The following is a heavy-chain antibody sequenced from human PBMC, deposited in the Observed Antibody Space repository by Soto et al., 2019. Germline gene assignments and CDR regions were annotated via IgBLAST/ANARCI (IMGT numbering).Heavy chain of an antibody. D-gene: IGHD3-9*01. CDR2: ISAYNGNT. J-gene: IGHJ4*02. CDR3: ARGPDSSTGYYGPFEY. V-gene: IGHV1-18*01. CDR1: GYTFTTYG. Sequence: ASVKVSCKASGYTFTTYGVSWLQQYPGQGLEWMGWISAYNGNTNYVHKFQGRVTMTTDTSTSTAYMELRSLRSDDTAVYYCARGPDSSTGYYGPFEYWGQGTLVTVSS.